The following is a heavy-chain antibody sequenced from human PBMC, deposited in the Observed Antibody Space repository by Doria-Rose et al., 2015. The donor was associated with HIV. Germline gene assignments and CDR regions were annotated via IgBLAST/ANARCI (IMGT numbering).Heavy chain of an antibody. CDR1: GVSLSSPGMG. CDR2: IFSDDES. V-gene: IGHV2-26*01. D-gene: IGHD6-13*01. J-gene: IGHJ4*02. Sequence: QITLKESGPVLVKPTETLTLTCTVSGVSLSSPGMGVSWIRQPPGKALEWLANIFSDDESSYKTSLKSRLTISRCTSKSQVVLIMTDMDPVDTATYYCARIKSSRWYHKYYFDFWGQGTLVIVSA. CDR3: ARIKSSRWYHKYYFDF.